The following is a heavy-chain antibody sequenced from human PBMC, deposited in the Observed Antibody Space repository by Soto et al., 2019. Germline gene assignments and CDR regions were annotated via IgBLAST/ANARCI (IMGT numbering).Heavy chain of an antibody. CDR1: GFTFTSYA. CDR2: ISGGGGST. CDR3: AKASSTVTNTRGLFDP. D-gene: IGHD4-17*01. Sequence: EVQLLGSGGGLVQPGGSLRLSCAASGFTFTSYAMSWVRQAPGKGLEWVSSISGGGGSTYYADSVKGRFTISRDNSKNTLYLQMNSLRAEDTDVYYCAKASSTVTNTRGLFDPWGQGTLVTVSS. V-gene: IGHV3-23*01. J-gene: IGHJ5*02.